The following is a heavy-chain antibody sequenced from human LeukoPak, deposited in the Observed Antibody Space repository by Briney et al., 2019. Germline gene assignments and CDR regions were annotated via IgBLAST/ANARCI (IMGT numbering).Heavy chain of an antibody. V-gene: IGHV3-30-3*01. Sequence: GGSLRLSCAASGFTFSSYWLHWVRHAPGKGLVWVTVISYDGSNKYYADSVKGRFTISRDNSKNTLYLQMNSLRAEDTAVYYCARDPLSWGQGTLVTVSS. CDR1: GFTFSSYW. J-gene: IGHJ5*02. CDR2: ISYDGSNK. CDR3: ARDPLS.